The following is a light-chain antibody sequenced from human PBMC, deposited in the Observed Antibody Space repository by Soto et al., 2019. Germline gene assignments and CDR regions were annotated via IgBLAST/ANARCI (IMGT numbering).Light chain of an antibody. Sequence: QSALTQPASVSGSHGQSITISCTGTSSDVGVYNYVSWYQHHPGKAPKVMIYEVTNRPSGVSNRFSGSKSGNTASLTISGLQAEDEADYSCSSYTSTNTLVFGGGTKLTVL. CDR2: EVT. V-gene: IGLV2-14*01. CDR1: SSDVGVYNY. J-gene: IGLJ2*01. CDR3: SSYTSTNTLV.